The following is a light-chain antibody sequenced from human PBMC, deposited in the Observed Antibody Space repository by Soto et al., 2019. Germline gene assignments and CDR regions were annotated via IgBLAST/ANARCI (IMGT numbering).Light chain of an antibody. CDR1: QSVSSSY. J-gene: IGKJ5*01. CDR3: QQYGNSPIT. CDR2: GAS. V-gene: IGKV3-20*01. Sequence: EIVLTQSPGTLSLSPGERAALSCRASQSVSSSYLAWYQQKPGQAPRLLISGASSRATGIPDRFSGSGSGTDFTLTISRLEPEDFAIYYCQQYGNSPITFGQGTRLEIK.